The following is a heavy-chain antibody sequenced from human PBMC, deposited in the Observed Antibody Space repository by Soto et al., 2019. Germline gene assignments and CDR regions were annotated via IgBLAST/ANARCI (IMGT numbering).Heavy chain of an antibody. D-gene: IGHD2-2*02. J-gene: IGHJ4*02. V-gene: IGHV5-51*01. CDR1: GYSFTSYW. Sequence: GESLKISCKASGYSFTSYWIGWVRQMPGKGLEWMGIIYPGDSNTRYSPSFQGQVTISADKSISTAYLQWSSLKASDSAMYLCARQGYCSSTSCYTVDYWGQGTLVTVPQ. CDR3: ARQGYCSSTSCYTVDY. CDR2: IYPGDSNT.